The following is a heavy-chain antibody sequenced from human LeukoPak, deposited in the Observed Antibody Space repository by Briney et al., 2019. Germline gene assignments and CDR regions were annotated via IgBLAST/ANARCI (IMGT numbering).Heavy chain of an antibody. CDR3: AKDAQRGFDFSNSLES. CDR2: IWSDGTDK. D-gene: IGHD4-11*01. V-gene: IGHV3-33*06. Sequence: PGGSLRLSCAPSGFTFSHYGMHWVRQAPGKGLEWVAVIWSDGTDKYYGDSVKGRFTISRDNSKKTVYLQMNSLRVEDTAVYYCAKDAQRGFDFSNSLESWGQGTLVTVSS. CDR1: GFTFSHYG. J-gene: IGHJ4*02.